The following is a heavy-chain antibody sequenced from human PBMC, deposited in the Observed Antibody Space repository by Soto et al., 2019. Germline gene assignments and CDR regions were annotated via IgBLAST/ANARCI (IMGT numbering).Heavy chain of an antibody. CDR3: ARVMYGSGSYLHTFDY. CDR1: GGSISSFY. D-gene: IGHD3-10*01. Sequence: QVQLQESGPGLVKPSETLSLNCTVSGGSISSFYWSWIRQSPGKGLEWIGYMYYTGSTVYNPSLTSRVTISLDSSKTQFSLKLSSVTAADTAVYYCARVMYGSGSYLHTFDYWGQGTLVTVSS. J-gene: IGHJ4*02. CDR2: MYYTGST. V-gene: IGHV4-59*01.